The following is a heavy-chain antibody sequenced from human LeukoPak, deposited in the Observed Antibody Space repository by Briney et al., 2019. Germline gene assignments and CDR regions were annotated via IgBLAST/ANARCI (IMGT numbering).Heavy chain of an antibody. D-gene: IGHD2-2*01. CDR1: GGSFSGYY. Sequence: SETLSLTCAVYGGSFSGYYWSWIRQPPGKGLEWIGEINHSGSTNYNPSLKSRVTISVDTSKNQFSLKLSSVTAADTAVYYCARGHGYRSSTSCYSGSDYYYYMDVWGKGTTVTVSS. J-gene: IGHJ6*03. CDR2: INHSGST. CDR3: ARGHGYRSSTSCYSGSDYYYYMDV. V-gene: IGHV4-34*01.